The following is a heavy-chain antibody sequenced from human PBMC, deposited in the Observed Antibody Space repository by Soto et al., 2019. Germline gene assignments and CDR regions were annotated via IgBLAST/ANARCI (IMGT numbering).Heavy chain of an antibody. V-gene: IGHV5-51*01. CDR1: GYSFNSYL. CDR2: IYPGDSNT. CDR3: ARHGPRVAAAPFNWFDP. D-gene: IGHD2-15*01. Sequence: GGALKISCKGFGYSFNSYLIGRVRQIPGKSLVCIGIIYPGDSNTRYSPSFQGQVTISADKSISTAYLQWSRLKASDTAMYYCARHGPRVAAAPFNWFDPWGQGTLVTVSS. J-gene: IGHJ5*02.